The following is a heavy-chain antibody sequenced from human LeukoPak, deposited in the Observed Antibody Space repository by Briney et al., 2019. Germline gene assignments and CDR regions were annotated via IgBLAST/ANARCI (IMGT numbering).Heavy chain of an antibody. CDR1: GFTFGDYV. CDR3: TPDLTLYYDSSGGFDY. Sequence: GGSLRLSCTASGFTFGDYVMSWVRQAPGKGLEWVGFIRSKAYGGTTKNAASVKGRFTISRDDSRSIAYLQMNSLKTEDTAVYYCTPDLTLYYDSSGGFDYWGQGTLVTVSS. V-gene: IGHV3-49*04. D-gene: IGHD3-22*01. J-gene: IGHJ4*02. CDR2: IRSKAYGGTT.